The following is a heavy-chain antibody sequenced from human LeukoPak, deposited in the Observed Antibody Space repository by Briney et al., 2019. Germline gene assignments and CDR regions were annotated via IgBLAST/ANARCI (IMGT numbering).Heavy chain of an antibody. CDR1: GGSISSYY. D-gene: IGHD3-16*01. J-gene: IGHJ4*02. CDR3: ARGHRSMIHPYFDY. Sequence: PSETLSLTCTVSGGSISSYYWSWIRQPAGKGLEWIGYIYYSGSTNYNPSLKSRVTISVDTSKNQFSLKLSSVTAADTAVYYCARGHRSMIHPYFDYWGQGTLVTVSS. V-gene: IGHV4-59*01. CDR2: IYYSGST.